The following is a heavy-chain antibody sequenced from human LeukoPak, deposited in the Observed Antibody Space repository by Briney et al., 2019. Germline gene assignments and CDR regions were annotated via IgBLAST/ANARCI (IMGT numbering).Heavy chain of an antibody. V-gene: IGHV2-5*01. D-gene: IGHD3-10*01. CDR2: IYWNDDK. Sequence: SGPTLVNPTQTLTLTCTFSGFSLSTSGVGVGWICQPPGKALEWLALIYWNDDKRYSPSLKSRLTITKDTSKNQVVLTMTNMDPVDTATYYCAHRPPYGSGSFPFFDYWGQGTLVTVSS. J-gene: IGHJ4*02. CDR3: AHRPPYGSGSFPFFDY. CDR1: GFSLSTSGVG.